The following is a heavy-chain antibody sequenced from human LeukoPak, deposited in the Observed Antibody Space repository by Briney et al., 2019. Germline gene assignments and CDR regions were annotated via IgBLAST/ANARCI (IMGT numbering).Heavy chain of an antibody. V-gene: IGHV1-46*01. CDR3: ARGGTTGYSSGPTGFDY. Sequence: GASVKVSCKASGYTFTSYYMHWVRQAPGQGLEWMGIINPSGGSTSYAQKFQGRVTMTRDTSTSTVYMELSSLRSEDTAVYYCARGGTTGYSSGPTGFDYWGQGTLVTVSS. CDR1: GYTFTSYY. J-gene: IGHJ4*02. CDR2: INPSGGST. D-gene: IGHD6-19*01.